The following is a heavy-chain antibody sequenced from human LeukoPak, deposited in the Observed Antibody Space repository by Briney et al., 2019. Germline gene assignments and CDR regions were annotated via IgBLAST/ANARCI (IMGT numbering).Heavy chain of an antibody. CDR2: INPNSGGT. V-gene: IGHV1-2*02. D-gene: IGHD3-22*01. CDR3: ARTDRDYYDSSGHKAFDI. J-gene: IGHJ3*02. Sequence: GASVKVSCKASGYTFTSYYMHWVRQAPGQGLEWMGWINPNSGGTNYAQKFQGRVTMTRDTSISTAYMELSRLRSDDTAVYYCARTDRDYYDSSGHKAFDIWGQGTMVTVSS. CDR1: GYTFTSYY.